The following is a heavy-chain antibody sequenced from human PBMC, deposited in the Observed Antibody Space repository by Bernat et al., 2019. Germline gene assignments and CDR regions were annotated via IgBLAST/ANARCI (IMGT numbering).Heavy chain of an antibody. J-gene: IGHJ4*02. CDR2: SIHILGIA. CDR1: GGTFSSYT. Sequence: QVQLVQSGAEVKKPGSSVKVSCKASGGTFSSYTISWVRQAPGQGLEWMGRSIHILGIANYAQKFQGRVTITADKSTSTAYLELSSLRSEDTAVYYCARGHSSRWYPWWVYWGQGTLVTVSS. D-gene: IGHD6-13*01. V-gene: IGHV1-69*02. CDR3: ARGHSSRWYPWWVY.